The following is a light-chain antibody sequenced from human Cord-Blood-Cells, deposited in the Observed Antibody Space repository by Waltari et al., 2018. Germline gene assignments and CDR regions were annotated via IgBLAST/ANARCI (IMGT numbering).Light chain of an antibody. CDR2: DVS. J-gene: IGLJ1*01. CDR3: SSYTSSSTYV. V-gene: IGLV2-14*01. CDR1: SSAVGGYNY. Sequence: QSALTQPASVSGSPGQSITISCTGTSSAVGGYNYVSWYQQHPGKATKLMIYDVSNRPSGVSNRFSGSKSGNTASLTISGLQAEDEADYYCSSYTSSSTYVFGTRTKVTVL.